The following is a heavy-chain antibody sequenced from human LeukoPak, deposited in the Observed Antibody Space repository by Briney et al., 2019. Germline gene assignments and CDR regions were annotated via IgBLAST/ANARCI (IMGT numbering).Heavy chain of an antibody. V-gene: IGHV3-53*01. CDR1: GFSVTSRY. CDR3: ARTLYGSGSLLGEAFHV. CDR2: LYTGGSK. Sequence: PGGSLALSCSASGFSVTSRYIHWLRQAPGKGLEWVSTLYTGGSKSLPDSVEGRFTISRDNSKNTVSLQMNSLRAEDTDVYYCARTLYGSGSLLGEAFHVWGQKTRVTLSS. D-gene: IGHD3-10*01. J-gene: IGHJ3*01.